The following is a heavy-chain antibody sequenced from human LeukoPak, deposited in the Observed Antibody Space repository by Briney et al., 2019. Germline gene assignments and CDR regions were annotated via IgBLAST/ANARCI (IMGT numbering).Heavy chain of an antibody. V-gene: IGHV4-34*01. J-gene: IGHJ4*02. CDR2: INHSGST. Sequence: PSETLSLTCSVYGGSFSGYYWSGIRQPPGKGLEWIGEINHSGSTNYNPSLKSRVTISVDTSKNQFSLKLSSVTAADTAVYYCARRLDTSMVTYNYWGQGTLVTVSS. CDR3: ARRLDTSMVTYNY. CDR1: GGSFSGYY. D-gene: IGHD5-18*01.